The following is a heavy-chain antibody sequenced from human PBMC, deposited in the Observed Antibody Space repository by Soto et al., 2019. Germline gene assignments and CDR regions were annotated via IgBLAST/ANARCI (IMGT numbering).Heavy chain of an antibody. V-gene: IGHV3-30-3*01. CDR2: ISYDGSNK. J-gene: IGHJ6*02. D-gene: IGHD1-26*01. CDR1: GFTFSSYA. Sequence: GGSLRLSCAASGFTFSSYAMHWVRQAPGKGLEWVAVISYDGSNKYYADSVKDRFTISRDNSKNTLYLQMNSLRAEDTAVYYCARDRAIVGATIYYYYGMDVWGQGTTVTVSS. CDR3: ARDRAIVGATIYYYYGMDV.